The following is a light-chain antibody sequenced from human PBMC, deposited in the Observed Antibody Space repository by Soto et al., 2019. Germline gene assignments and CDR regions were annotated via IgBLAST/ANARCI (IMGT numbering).Light chain of an antibody. V-gene: IGKV3-20*01. Sequence: EIVLTQSPGTLSLSPGERATLSCRASQSVSSSYLAWYQQKPGQAPRLLIYGASSRATDIPDRFSGSGSGTDFTLTLSRLEPEDFAVYYCQQYGSSPPYTFGQGTKLEIK. CDR3: QQYGSSPPYT. CDR2: GAS. J-gene: IGKJ2*01. CDR1: QSVSSSY.